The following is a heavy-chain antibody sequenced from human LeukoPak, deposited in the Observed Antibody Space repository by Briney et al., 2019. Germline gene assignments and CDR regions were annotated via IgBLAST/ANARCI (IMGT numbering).Heavy chain of an antibody. CDR2: IRYDGSNK. CDR1: GFTFSSYG. D-gene: IGHD3-10*01. J-gene: IGHJ4*02. V-gene: IGHV3-30*02. CDR3: ARLGFYGSGSYSNDY. Sequence: GGSLRLSCAASGFTFSSYGMHWVRQAPGKGLEWVAFIRYDGSNKYYADSVKGRFTISRDNSKNTLYLQMNSLRAEDTAVYYCARLGFYGSGSYSNDYWGQGTLVTVSS.